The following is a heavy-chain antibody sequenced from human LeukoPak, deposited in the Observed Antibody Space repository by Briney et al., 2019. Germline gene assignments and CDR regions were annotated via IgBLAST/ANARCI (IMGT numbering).Heavy chain of an antibody. CDR3: AREVGSSGWHFDY. V-gene: IGHV3-74*01. J-gene: IGHJ4*02. Sequence: GGSLRLSCVASGFTFSSYWMHWVRQAPGKGLVWVSRINSDGSSTSYADSVKGRFTISRDNAKNTLYLQMNSLRAEDTAVYYCAREVGSSGWHFDYWGQGTPVTVSS. CDR1: GFTFSSYW. CDR2: INSDGSST. D-gene: IGHD6-19*01.